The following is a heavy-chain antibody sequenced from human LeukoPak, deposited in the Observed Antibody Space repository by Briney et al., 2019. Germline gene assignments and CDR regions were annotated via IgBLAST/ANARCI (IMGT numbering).Heavy chain of an antibody. CDR1: SRSLSSYY. CDR2: TYTRVSP. D-gene: IGHD6-19*01. CDR3: AISAWSFDY. Sequence: SQTRSLACPLASRSLSSYYCSCNRPLAGEGLEWVGRTYTRVSPNYNASLKRRITISADTSKNQFSLKVSSVTAADTAVYYCAISAWSFDYWAREPWSPSPQ. J-gene: IGHJ4*02. V-gene: IGHV4-4*07.